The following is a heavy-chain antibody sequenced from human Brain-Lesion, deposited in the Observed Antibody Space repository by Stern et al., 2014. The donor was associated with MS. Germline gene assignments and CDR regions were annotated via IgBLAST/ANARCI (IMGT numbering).Heavy chain of an antibody. V-gene: IGHV4-39*01. Sequence: QLVESGPGLVKPSETLSLACTVSGGSITRSSYYWGWIRQPPGKGLEWIGRIYYRGSTYYNPSLKGRFPISMDTSKNQFSLKLISVTAADTAVYFCAKLWLGELPESPFDSWGQGTLVTVSS. D-gene: IGHD3-10*01. CDR1: GGSITRSSYY. J-gene: IGHJ4*02. CDR2: IYYRGST. CDR3: AKLWLGELPESPFDS.